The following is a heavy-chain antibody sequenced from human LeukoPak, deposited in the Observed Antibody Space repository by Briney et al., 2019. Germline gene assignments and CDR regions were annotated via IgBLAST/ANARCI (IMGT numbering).Heavy chain of an antibody. V-gene: IGHV4-39*01. J-gene: IGHJ4*02. Sequence: PSETLSLTCTVSGGSISSSSYYWGWIRQPPGKGLEWIGSIYYSGSTYYNPSLKSRVTISVDTSKNQFSLKLSSVTAADTAVYYCASSITMVRRVITKGSYYFDYWGQGTLVTVSS. CDR3: ASSITMVRRVITKGSYYFDY. D-gene: IGHD3-10*01. CDR2: IYYSGST. CDR1: GGSISSSSYY.